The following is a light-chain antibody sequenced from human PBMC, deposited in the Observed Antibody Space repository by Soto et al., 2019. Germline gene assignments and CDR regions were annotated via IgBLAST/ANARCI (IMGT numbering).Light chain of an antibody. CDR2: GAS. J-gene: IGKJ2*01. Sequence: EIVMTQSPAILYVSPGERATLSCRASQNVARNLAWYQQKPGQAPRLLIHGASTRATGVSARFSGSGSGTEFTLTISSLQSEDFAVYYCQQYHNWPPQYTFGQGTKLQIK. CDR3: QQYHNWPPQYT. V-gene: IGKV3-15*01. CDR1: QNVARN.